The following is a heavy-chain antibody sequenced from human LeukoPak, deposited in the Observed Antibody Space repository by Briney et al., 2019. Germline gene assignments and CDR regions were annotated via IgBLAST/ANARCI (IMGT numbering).Heavy chain of an antibody. D-gene: IGHD5-18*01. J-gene: IGHJ4*02. Sequence: SETLSLTCTVSDYSISSGYGYYWGWIRQPPGKGLEWIGNIYHSGITYYNHFNSSLKSRVTISIDTSKNQFSLRLTSVTAADTAVYYCAREGGYSYGDAPLHFDYWGQGTLVTVSS. V-gene: IGHV4-38-2*02. CDR1: DYSISSGYGYY. CDR2: IYHSGIT. CDR3: AREGGYSYGDAPLHFDY.